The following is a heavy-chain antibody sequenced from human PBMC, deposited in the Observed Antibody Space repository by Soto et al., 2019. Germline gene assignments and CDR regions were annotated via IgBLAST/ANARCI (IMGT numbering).Heavy chain of an antibody. CDR3: ASWLKEAGIGGNSYYGMDV. J-gene: IGHJ6*02. Sequence: QVQLVQSGAEVKKPGSSVKVSCKASGGTFSNYAFSWVRQAPGQGLEWLGGVMPIFGRADYAQRFRGRVTINADESTSTCQMELSSLRSEDTAVYYCASWLKEAGIGGNSYYGMDVWGQGTTVTVSS. CDR1: GGTFSNYA. V-gene: IGHV1-69*12. CDR2: VMPIFGRA. D-gene: IGHD6-19*01.